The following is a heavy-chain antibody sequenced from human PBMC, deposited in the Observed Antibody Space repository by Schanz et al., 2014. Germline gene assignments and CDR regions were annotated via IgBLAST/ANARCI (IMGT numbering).Heavy chain of an antibody. J-gene: IGHJ6*02. Sequence: GQLQQWGAGRLRPAETLSLTCAVYGGSASGYFWSWIRQSPRKGLAWIVEINYSGSAHYNPALTVRLTISMDASKIQLSLKNKSVSAADTAVYYCARGGRYCSGGGCHYRYNYYEIGDWGQGTTVTVSS. D-gene: IGHD2-15*01. V-gene: IGHV4-34*01. CDR1: GGSASGYF. CDR3: ARGGRYCSGGGCHYRYNYYEIGD. CDR2: INYSGSA.